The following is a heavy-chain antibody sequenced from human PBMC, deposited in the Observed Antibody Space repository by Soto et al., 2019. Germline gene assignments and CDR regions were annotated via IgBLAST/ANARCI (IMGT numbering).Heavy chain of an antibody. V-gene: IGHV1-3*01. CDR1: GYTFTSYA. D-gene: IGHD3-9*01. CDR3: ARALLGGYFDWFPSPPTY. CDR2: INAGNGNT. J-gene: IGHJ4*02. Sequence: QVQLVQSGAEVKKPGASVKVSCKASGYTFTSYAMHWVRQAPGQRLEWMGWINAGNGNTKYSQKFQGRVTITRDTSASTAYMELSSVRFEDTAVYYCARALLGGYFDWFPSPPTYWGQGTLVTVSS.